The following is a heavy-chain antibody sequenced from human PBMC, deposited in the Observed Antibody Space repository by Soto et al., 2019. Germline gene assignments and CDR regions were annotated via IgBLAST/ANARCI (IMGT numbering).Heavy chain of an antibody. V-gene: IGHV3-48*01. CDR2: ISSSSSTI. CDR3: ARDSDDSSGYYLLGVYYFDY. J-gene: IGHJ4*02. Sequence: EVQLVESGGGLVQPGGSLRLSCAASGFTFSSYSMNWVRQAPGKGLEWVSYISSSSSTIYYADSVKGRFTISRDNAKTSLYLQINSLRAEDTAVYYCARDSDDSSGYYLLGVYYFDYWGQGTLVTVSS. D-gene: IGHD3-22*01. CDR1: GFTFSSYS.